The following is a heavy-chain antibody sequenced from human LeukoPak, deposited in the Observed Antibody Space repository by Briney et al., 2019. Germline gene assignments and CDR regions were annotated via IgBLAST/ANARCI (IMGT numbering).Heavy chain of an antibody. J-gene: IGHJ4*02. V-gene: IGHV4-59*08. CDR2: IYYSGST. CDR1: GGSISSYY. Sequence: SETLSLTCTVSGGSISSYYWSWIRQPPGKGLEWIGYIYYSGSTNYNPSLKSRVTMSVDTSKNQFSLKLSSVTAADTAVYYCARQKSVYFDYWGQGTLVTVSS. CDR3: ARQKSVYFDY.